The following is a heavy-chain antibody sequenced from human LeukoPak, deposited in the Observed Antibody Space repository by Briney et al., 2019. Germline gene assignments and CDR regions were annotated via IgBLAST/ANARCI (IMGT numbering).Heavy chain of an antibody. D-gene: IGHD1-26*01. Sequence: GESLRLSCAASGFTFSSYAMSWVRQAPGKGLEWVSAISGSGGSTYYADSVKGRFTISRDNSKNTLYLQMNSLRAEDTAVYYCAKDGQLLYSGSTWGQGTLVTVSS. CDR2: ISGSGGST. CDR3: AKDGQLLYSGST. V-gene: IGHV3-23*01. CDR1: GFTFSSYA. J-gene: IGHJ4*02.